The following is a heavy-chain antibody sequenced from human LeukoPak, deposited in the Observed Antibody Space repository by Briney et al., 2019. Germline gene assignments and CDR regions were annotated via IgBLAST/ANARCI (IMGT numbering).Heavy chain of an antibody. CDR2: ISGSGGRT. Sequence: GGSLRLSCAASGFTFSTYAMSWVRQAPGKGLECVSGISGSGGRTYYADSVKGRFTISRDNSKNTLYTQMNSLRAEDTAVYYCAKRDYSEASGYSPLFQHWGQGTLVTVSS. CDR1: GFTFSTYA. CDR3: AKRDYSEASGYSPLFQH. J-gene: IGHJ1*01. D-gene: IGHD3-22*01. V-gene: IGHV3-23*01.